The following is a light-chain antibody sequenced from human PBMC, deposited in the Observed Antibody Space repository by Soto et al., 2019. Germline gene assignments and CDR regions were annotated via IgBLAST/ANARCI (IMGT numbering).Light chain of an antibody. CDR3: QQYNSYPWT. CDR2: KAS. Sequence: DIQMPQSPSTLSASVGDRVTITCRASQSISSWLAWYQQKPGKAPKLLIYKASSLESGVPSRFSGSGSGTEFTLTISSLQPDEFETYYCQQYNSYPWTFGQGTKVEIK. CDR1: QSISSW. V-gene: IGKV1-5*03. J-gene: IGKJ1*01.